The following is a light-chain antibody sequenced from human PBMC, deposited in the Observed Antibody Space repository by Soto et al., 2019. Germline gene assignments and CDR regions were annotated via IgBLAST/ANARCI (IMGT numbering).Light chain of an antibody. Sequence: EIVLTQSPGTLSLSPGGRATLSCRASQSVSSSYLAWYQQKPGQAPRLLIYGASTRATGIPARFSGSGSGTEFTLTISSLQSEDFGLYYCHQYNNFWTFGQGTKVDIK. CDR3: HQYNNFWT. CDR1: QSVSSSY. CDR2: GAS. J-gene: IGKJ1*01. V-gene: IGKV3-15*01.